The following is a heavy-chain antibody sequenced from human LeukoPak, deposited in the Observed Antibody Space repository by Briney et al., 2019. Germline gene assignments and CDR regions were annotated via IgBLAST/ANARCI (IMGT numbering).Heavy chain of an antibody. CDR3: ARRRFIGYCSGGSCPGGWFDP. CDR2: INHSGST. CDR1: GGSFSGYY. V-gene: IGHV4-34*01. Sequence: SSETLSLTCAVYGGSFSGYYWSWIRQPPGKGLEWIGEINHSGSTNYNPSLKSRVTISVDTSKNQFSLKLSSVTAADTAVYYCARRRFIGYCSGGSCPGGWFDPWGQGTLVTVSS. J-gene: IGHJ5*02. D-gene: IGHD2-15*01.